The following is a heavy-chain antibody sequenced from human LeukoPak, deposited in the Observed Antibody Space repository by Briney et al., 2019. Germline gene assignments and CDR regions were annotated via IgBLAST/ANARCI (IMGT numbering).Heavy chain of an antibody. CDR3: AGVGATGLDY. D-gene: IGHD1-26*01. J-gene: IGHJ4*02. CDR2: ISSSSSTI. Sequence: GGSVKVSCKASGYTFTNYDINWVRQAPGRGLEWVSYISSSSSTIYYADSVKGRFTISRDNAKNSLYLQMNSLRAEDTAVYYCAGVGATGLDYWGQGTLVTVSS. V-gene: IGHV3-48*03. CDR1: GYTFTNYD.